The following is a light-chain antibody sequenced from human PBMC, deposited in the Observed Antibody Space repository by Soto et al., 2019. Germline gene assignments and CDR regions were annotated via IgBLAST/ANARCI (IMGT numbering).Light chain of an antibody. Sequence: ETLLSQSPATLSLSPRARATLSCRASQSVSRYLAWYQQKPGQAPRLLIYDASNRATGIPARFSGSGSGTDFTLTFCSLEPEDFAVYYCQQYNYLITFGQGILLEVK. J-gene: IGKJ5*01. CDR1: QSVSRY. CDR3: QQYNYLIT. V-gene: IGKV3-11*01. CDR2: DAS.